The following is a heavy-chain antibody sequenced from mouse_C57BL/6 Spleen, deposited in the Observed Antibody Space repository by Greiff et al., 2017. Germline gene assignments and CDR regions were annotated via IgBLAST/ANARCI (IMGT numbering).Heavy chain of an antibody. CDR1: GFTFSSYA. Sequence: EVMLVESGGGLVKPGGSLKLSCAASGFTFSSYAMSWVRQTPEKRLEWVATISDGGSYTYYPDNVKGRFTISRDNAKNNLYLQMSHLKSEDTAMYYCAREGNYYFDYWGQGTTLTVSS. CDR2: ISDGGSYT. CDR3: AREGNYYFDY. J-gene: IGHJ2*01. V-gene: IGHV5-4*01. D-gene: IGHD2-1*01.